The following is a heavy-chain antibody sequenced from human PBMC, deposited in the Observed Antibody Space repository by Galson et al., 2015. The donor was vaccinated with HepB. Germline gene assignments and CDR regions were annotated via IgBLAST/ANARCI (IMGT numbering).Heavy chain of an antibody. CDR2: ISYTGSYT. J-gene: IGHJ2*01. CDR1: GFSFNYFP. D-gene: IGHD4-17*01. Sequence: SLRLSCAASGFSFNYFPMHWVRQAPGKGLEWAAVISYTGSYTAYADFGWGRFTISRDNSKNALYLQMQSLRVEDTALYYCVRPRGAGAGDYQNWYFDLWGRGTLVTVSS. V-gene: IGHV3-30-3*01. CDR3: VRPRGAGAGDYQNWYFDL.